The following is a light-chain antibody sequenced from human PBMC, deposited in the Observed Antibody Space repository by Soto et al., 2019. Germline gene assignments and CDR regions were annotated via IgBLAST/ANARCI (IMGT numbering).Light chain of an antibody. CDR3: QQRSNWPIT. J-gene: IGKJ5*01. CDR1: QGVSSN. CDR2: GAS. V-gene: IGKV3-15*01. Sequence: EIMMKQSPATPSVTPGGRATLSCRASQGVSSNLAWYQQKPGQAPRLLIYGASTRATGIPARFSGSGSGTDFTLTISSLEPEDFAVYYCQQRSNWPITFGQGTRLEI.